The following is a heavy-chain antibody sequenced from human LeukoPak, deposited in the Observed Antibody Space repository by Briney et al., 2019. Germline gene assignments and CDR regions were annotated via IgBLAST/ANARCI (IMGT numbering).Heavy chain of an antibody. CDR2: ISSSGSTI. J-gene: IGHJ5*02. D-gene: IGHD2-15*01. CDR3: ARDLHPVITGYCSGGSCYGAGWFDP. V-gene: IGHV3-11*01. Sequence: GGSLRLSRAASGFTFSDYYMSWIRQAPGKGLEWVSYISSSGSTIYYADSVEGRFTISRDNAKNSLYLQMNSLRAEDTAVYYCARDLHPVITGYCSGGSCYGAGWFDPWGQGTLVTVPS. CDR1: GFTFSDYY.